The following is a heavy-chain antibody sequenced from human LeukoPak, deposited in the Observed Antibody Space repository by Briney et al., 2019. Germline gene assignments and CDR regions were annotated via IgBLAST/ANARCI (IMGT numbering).Heavy chain of an antibody. J-gene: IGHJ4*02. CDR1: GFTFSSYW. CDR3: AREEGSGWYWENYFDY. D-gene: IGHD6-19*01. Sequence: PGGSLRLSCAASGFTFSSYWMSWVRQAPGKGLEWVANIKQDGSEKYYVDSVKGRFTISRDNAKNSLYLQMNSLRAEDTAVYYCAREEGSGWYWENYFDYWGQGTLVTVSS. CDR2: IKQDGSEK. V-gene: IGHV3-7*01.